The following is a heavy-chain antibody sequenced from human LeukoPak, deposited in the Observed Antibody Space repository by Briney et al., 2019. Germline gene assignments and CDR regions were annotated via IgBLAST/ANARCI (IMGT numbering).Heavy chain of an antibody. J-gene: IGHJ5*02. CDR1: GFTLSSYS. CDR3: ARGSSNIAARNNWFDP. CDR2: ISSSSSYI. V-gene: IGHV3-21*01. D-gene: IGHD6-6*01. Sequence: GGSLRLSCAASGFTLSSYSMNWVRQAPGKGLEWVSSISSSSSYIYYADSVKGRFTISRDNAKKSVYLQMNSLRVEDTAVYYCARGSSNIAARNNWFDPWGQGTLVTVSS.